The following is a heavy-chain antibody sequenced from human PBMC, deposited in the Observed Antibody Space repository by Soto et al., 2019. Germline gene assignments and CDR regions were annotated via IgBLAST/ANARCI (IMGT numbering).Heavy chain of an antibody. V-gene: IGHV1-18*04. CDR3: AGFRYSSSYYYYGMDV. CDR1: GYTFTSYG. J-gene: IGHJ6*02. CDR2: ISAYNGNT. Sequence: ASVKVTFKASGYTFTSYGISWVRQAPGQGLEWMGWISAYNGNTNYAQKLQGRVTMTTDTSTSTAYMELRSLRSDDTAVYYCAGFRYSSSYYYYGMDVWGQGTTVTVSS. D-gene: IGHD6-6*01.